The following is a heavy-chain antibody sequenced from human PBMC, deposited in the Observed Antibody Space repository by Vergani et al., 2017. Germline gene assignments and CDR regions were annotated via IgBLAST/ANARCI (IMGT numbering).Heavy chain of an antibody. D-gene: IGHD5-12*01. CDR1: GYTLTDLS. J-gene: IGHJ6*02. CDR3: ATPRLRFSYDYYYGMDV. Sequence: VQLVQSGAEVKKPGASVQVSCKVSGYTLTDLSMHWVRQAPGKGLEWMGGFDPEDGETIYAQKFQGRVTMTEDTSTDTAYMELSRLRSEDTAVYYCATPRLRFSYDYYYGMDVWGQGTTVTVSS. V-gene: IGHV1-24*01. CDR2: FDPEDGET.